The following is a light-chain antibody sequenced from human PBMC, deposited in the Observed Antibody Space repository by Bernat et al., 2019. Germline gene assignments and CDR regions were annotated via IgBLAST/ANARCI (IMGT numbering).Light chain of an antibody. CDR3: QSADSSGTWV. J-gene: IGLJ3*02. V-gene: IGLV3-25*03. CDR1: ALTNQY. CDR2: KDT. Sequence: SYALTQPPSASAFSGQTARTTSSGYALTNQYSIWYQQKPGQAPLAVIYKDTERPSGIPERLSGSTSGTTVTLTITAVQAEDGADYYCQSADSSGTWVFGGGTKLTVL.